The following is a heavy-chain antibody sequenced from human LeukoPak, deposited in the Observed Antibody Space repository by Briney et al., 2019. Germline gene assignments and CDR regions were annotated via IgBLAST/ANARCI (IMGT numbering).Heavy chain of an antibody. CDR2: IYHSGST. V-gene: IGHV4-30-2*01. CDR3: ASPGFRNRTALDAFDI. J-gene: IGHJ3*02. D-gene: IGHD1-14*01. CDR1: GGSISSGGYS. Sequence: SSETLSLTCAVSGGSISSGGYSWSWIRQPPGKGLEWIGYIYHSGSTYYNPSLKSRVTISVDTSKNQFSLKLSSVTAADTAVYYCASPGFRNRTALDAFDIWGQGTMVTVSS.